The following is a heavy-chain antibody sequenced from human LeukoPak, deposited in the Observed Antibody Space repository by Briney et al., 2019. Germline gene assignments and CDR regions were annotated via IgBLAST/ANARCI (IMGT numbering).Heavy chain of an antibody. CDR2: ISGSGEST. Sequence: GGSLRLSCAASGFTFNSFGMTWVRQARGKGLEWVSTISGSGESTYYADSVKGRFTLSSDSSRNTVYFQLNNLRVEDTAIYYCAKASWVSSTDAVRWGQGTLVTVSS. V-gene: IGHV3-23*01. J-gene: IGHJ4*02. CDR3: AKASWVSSTDAVR. D-gene: IGHD3-16*01. CDR1: GFTFNSFG.